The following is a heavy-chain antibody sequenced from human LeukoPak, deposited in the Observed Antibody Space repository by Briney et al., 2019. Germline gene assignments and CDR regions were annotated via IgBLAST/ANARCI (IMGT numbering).Heavy chain of an antibody. Sequence: ASVKVSCKASGYTFTSYDIYWVRQATGQGLEWMGWMNPNSGNTGYAQKFQGRVTMTRNTSISTAYMELSSLRSEDTAVYYCARGPAYTVLMKNPWGQGTLVTVSS. J-gene: IGHJ5*02. V-gene: IGHV1-8*01. CDR2: MNPNSGNT. D-gene: IGHD2-8*01. CDR3: ARGPAYTVLMKNP. CDR1: GYTFTSYD.